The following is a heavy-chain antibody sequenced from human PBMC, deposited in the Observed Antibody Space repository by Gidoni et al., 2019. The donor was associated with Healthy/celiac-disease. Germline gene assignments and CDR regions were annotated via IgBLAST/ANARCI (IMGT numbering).Heavy chain of an antibody. D-gene: IGHD6-6*01. V-gene: IGHV3-23*01. CDR2: ISGSGGST. CDR3: AKEPYSSSSAGYYGMDV. CDR1: GFTFSSYA. J-gene: IGHJ6*02. Sequence: EVQLLESGGGLVQPGGSLRLSCAASGFTFSSYAMSWVRQAPGKGLEWGSAISGSGGSTYYADSVKGRCTISRDKSKNTLYLQMNSLRAEDTAVYYCAKEPYSSSSAGYYGMDVWGQGTTVTVSS.